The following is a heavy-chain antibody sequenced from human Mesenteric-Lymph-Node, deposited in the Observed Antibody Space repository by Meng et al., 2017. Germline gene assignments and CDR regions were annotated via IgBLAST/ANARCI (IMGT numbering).Heavy chain of an antibody. Sequence: GGSLRLSCEASGFTFDDYDMNWVRQAPGKGLEWVSEINWAGGSTNYADSVKGRFTISRDNAKNSLYLQMNSLRVEDTALYYCATYPGLGGWGQGTLVTVSS. D-gene: IGHD3-16*01. V-gene: IGHV3-20*04. CDR3: ATYPGLGG. CDR1: GFTFDDYD. J-gene: IGHJ4*02. CDR2: INWAGGST.